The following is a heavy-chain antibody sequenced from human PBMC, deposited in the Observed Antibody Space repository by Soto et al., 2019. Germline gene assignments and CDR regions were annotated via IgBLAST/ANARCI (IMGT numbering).Heavy chain of an antibody. CDR3: AKVSEFVVVVAATGDMDV. J-gene: IGHJ6*03. Sequence: GGSLRHSCAASGFTFSSYAMSWVRQAPGKGLEWVSAISGSGGSTYYADSVKGRFTISRDNSKNTLYLQMNSLRAEDTAVYYCAKVSEFVVVVAATGDMDVWGKGTTVTVSS. V-gene: IGHV3-23*01. CDR1: GFTFSSYA. CDR2: ISGSGGST. D-gene: IGHD2-15*01.